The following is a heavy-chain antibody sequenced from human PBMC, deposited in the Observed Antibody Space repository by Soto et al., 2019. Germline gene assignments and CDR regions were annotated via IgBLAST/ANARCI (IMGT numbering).Heavy chain of an antibody. CDR1: GGSFSGHY. CDR2: INTIGST. D-gene: IGHD6-13*01. CDR3: ARAETSGIHYFDY. V-gene: IGHV4-34*01. Sequence: PSETLSLTCAVYGGSFSGHYWSWIRQPPEKGLEWIGEINTIGSTNYNPSLKSRVTISVAENQSSPKLSSVTAADTAVYYCARAETSGIHYFDYWGQGSRVTVSS. J-gene: IGHJ4*02.